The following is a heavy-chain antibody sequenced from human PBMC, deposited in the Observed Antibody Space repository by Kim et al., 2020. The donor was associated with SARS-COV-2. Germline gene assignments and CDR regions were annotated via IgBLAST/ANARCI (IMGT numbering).Heavy chain of an antibody. Sequence: YNPSLKSRVTISVDTSKNQFSLKLSSVTAADTAVYYCARAPNIQISGFDYWGQGTLVTVSS. V-gene: IGHV4-59*01. J-gene: IGHJ4*02. CDR3: ARAPNIQISGFDY.